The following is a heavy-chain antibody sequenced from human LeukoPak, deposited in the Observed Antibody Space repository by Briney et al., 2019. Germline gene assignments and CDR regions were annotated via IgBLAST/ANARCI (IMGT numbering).Heavy chain of an antibody. J-gene: IGHJ4*02. D-gene: IGHD1-20*01. CDR2: IWYDGSNK. V-gene: IGHV3-33*06. CDR1: GFTFSSYG. CDR3: AKSKRGITGTRLFDY. Sequence: GGSLRLSCAASGFTFSSYGMHWVRQAPGKGLEWVAVIWYDGSNKYYADSVKGRFTISRDNSKNPLYLQMNSLRAEDTAVYYCAKSKRGITGTRLFDYWGQGTLVTVSS.